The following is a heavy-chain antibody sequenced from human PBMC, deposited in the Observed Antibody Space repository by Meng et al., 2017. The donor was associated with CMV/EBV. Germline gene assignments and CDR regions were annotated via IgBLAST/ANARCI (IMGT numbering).Heavy chain of an antibody. CDR1: TLASYD. CDR2: INPSGGST. V-gene: IGHV1-46*01. Sequence: TLASYDRHWVRQAPGQGLEWMGIINPSGGSTSYAQKFKSRVTMTRDTSTSTVYMELSSLRSEDTAVYYCARDSRRIAAAGKRLNWFDPWGQGTLVTVSS. CDR3: ARDSRRIAAAGKRLNWFDP. J-gene: IGHJ5*02. D-gene: IGHD6-13*01.